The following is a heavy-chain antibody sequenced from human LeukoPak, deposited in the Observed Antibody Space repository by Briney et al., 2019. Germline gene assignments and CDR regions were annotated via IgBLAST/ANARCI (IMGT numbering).Heavy chain of an antibody. CDR3: ASPERGYGLRGFGY. V-gene: IGHV4-30-4*01. D-gene: IGHD6-25*01. CDR2: IYYSGAT. CDR1: GGSISSSSYY. J-gene: IGHJ4*02. Sequence: KPSETLSLTCTVSGGSISSSSYYWSWIRQPPGKGLEWIGYIYYSGATYYNPSLKSRVTISVDTSKNQFSLKLSSVTAADTAMYYCASPERGYGLRGFGYWGQGTLVTVSS.